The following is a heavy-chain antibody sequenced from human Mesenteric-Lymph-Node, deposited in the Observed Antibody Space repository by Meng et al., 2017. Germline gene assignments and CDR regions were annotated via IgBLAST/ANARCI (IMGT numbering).Heavy chain of an antibody. CDR3: ARLRGYFDSSGNPRGNWFDP. V-gene: IGHV1-2*06. D-gene: IGHD3-22*01. Sequence: ASVKVSCKASGYTFTGYYMHWVRQAPGQGLEWMGRINPNSGGTNYAQKFQGRVTMTRDTSISTAYMELSRLRSDDTAVYFCARLRGYFDSSGNPRGNWFDPWGQGTLVTVSS. CDR1: GYTFTGYY. J-gene: IGHJ5*02. CDR2: INPNSGGT.